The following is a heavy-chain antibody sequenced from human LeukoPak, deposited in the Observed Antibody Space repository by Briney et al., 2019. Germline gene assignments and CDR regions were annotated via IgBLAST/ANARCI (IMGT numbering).Heavy chain of an antibody. CDR3: ARSSGSYSGVDY. CDR1: GFIFSSYA. Sequence: GGSLRLSCAASGFIFSSYAVHWVRQAPGKGLEWVAVISHDGSNKYYADSVKGRFTISRDTSKNTLYLQVNSLRVEDTAVYYCARSSGSYSGVDYWGQGTLVTVSS. CDR2: ISHDGSNK. J-gene: IGHJ4*02. V-gene: IGHV3-30-3*01. D-gene: IGHD1-26*01.